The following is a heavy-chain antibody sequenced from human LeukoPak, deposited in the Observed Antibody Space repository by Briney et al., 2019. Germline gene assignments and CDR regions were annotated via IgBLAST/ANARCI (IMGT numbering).Heavy chain of an antibody. D-gene: IGHD6-19*01. Sequence: ASVKVSCKASGYTFTSYDINWVRQATGQGLEWMGWMNPNSGNTGYAQKFQGRVTITRNTSISTAYMELRSLRSDDTAVYYCARDQGTHSSGWYWNYWGQGTLVTVSS. CDR3: ARDQGTHSSGWYWNY. CDR1: GYTFTSYD. V-gene: IGHV1-8*03. CDR2: MNPNSGNT. J-gene: IGHJ4*02.